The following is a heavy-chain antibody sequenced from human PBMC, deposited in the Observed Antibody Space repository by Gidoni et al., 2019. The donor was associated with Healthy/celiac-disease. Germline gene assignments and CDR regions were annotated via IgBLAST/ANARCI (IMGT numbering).Heavy chain of an antibody. CDR2: INHSGST. CDR1: GGSFSGYY. V-gene: IGHV4-34*01. J-gene: IGHJ4*02. CDR3: ARSRYYMVRGVTHPYY. D-gene: IGHD3-10*01. Sequence: QVQLQQWGAGLLKPSETLSLTCAVYGGSFSGYYWSWIRQPPGKGLEWIGEINHSGSTNYNPSLKSRVTISVDTSKNQFSLKLSSVTAADTAVYYCARSRYYMVRGVTHPYYWGQGTLVTVSS.